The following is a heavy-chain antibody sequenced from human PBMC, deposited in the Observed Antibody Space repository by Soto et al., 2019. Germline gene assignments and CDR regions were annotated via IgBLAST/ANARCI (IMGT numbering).Heavy chain of an antibody. D-gene: IGHD3-3*01. CDR3: APLENFWSGSSNYFDY. CDR1: GGSISSSSYY. Sequence: QLQLQESGPGLVKPSETLSLTCTVSGGSISSSSYYWGWIRQPPGKGLEWIGSIYYSGSTYYNPSLKSRVTISVDTSKNQFSLKLSSVTAADTAVYYCAPLENFWSGSSNYFDYWGQGTLVTVSS. CDR2: IYYSGST. J-gene: IGHJ4*02. V-gene: IGHV4-39*01.